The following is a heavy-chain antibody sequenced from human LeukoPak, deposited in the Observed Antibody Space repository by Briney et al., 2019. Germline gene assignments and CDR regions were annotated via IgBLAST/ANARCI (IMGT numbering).Heavy chain of an antibody. CDR1: GFTFSSYA. D-gene: IGHD4-11*01. CDR2: ISGSGSTT. CDR3: AKDSATVTHYYFDY. V-gene: IGHV3-23*01. J-gene: IGHJ4*02. Sequence: PGGSLRLSCAASGFTFSSYAMTWVRQAPGKGLEWVSVISGSGSTTYYADSVKGRFTISRDNSKNTLYLQMNSLRAEDTAVYYCAKDSATVTHYYFDYWGQGTLATVSS.